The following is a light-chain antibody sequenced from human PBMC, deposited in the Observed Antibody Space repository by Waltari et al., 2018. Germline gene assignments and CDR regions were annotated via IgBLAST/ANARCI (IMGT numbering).Light chain of an antibody. J-gene: IGKJ1*01. V-gene: IGKV3D-15*01. Sequence: IVMTQSPATLSLSPGESATLSCRASQSVRSTFAWFQQKPCQPPRLLIYGQPTRATGIPARFTGSGSGTEFSLTISSLQPEDFATYYCQQYDYWPWTFGQGTRVETK. CDR1: QSVRST. CDR3: QQYDYWPWT. CDR2: GQP.